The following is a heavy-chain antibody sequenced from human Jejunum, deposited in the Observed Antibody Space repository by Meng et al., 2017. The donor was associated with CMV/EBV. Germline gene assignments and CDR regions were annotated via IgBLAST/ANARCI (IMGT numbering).Heavy chain of an antibody. J-gene: IGHJ6*02. V-gene: IGHV1-8*01. D-gene: IGHD2-2*01. CDR1: FTSYD. CDR3: AREVEPAATAFYYHGMDV. Sequence: FTSYDINWVRLATGQGLEWMGWMNPNSGNTGYAQKFQGRVTMTKNTSISTAYMELSSLRFEDTAVYYCAREVEPAATAFYYHGMDVWGQGTTVTVSS. CDR2: MNPNSGNT.